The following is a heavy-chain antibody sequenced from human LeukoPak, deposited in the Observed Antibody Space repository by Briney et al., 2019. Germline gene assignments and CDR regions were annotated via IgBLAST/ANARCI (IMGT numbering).Heavy chain of an antibody. Sequence: ASVKVSCKVSGYTLTELSMHWVRQAPGKGLEWMGGFDPEDGETIYAQKFQGRVTMTTDTSTSTAYMELRSLRSDDTAVYYCARDLSNYVDYWGQGTLVTVSS. CDR3: ARDLSNYVDY. CDR2: FDPEDGET. V-gene: IGHV1-24*01. CDR1: GYTLTELS. J-gene: IGHJ4*02.